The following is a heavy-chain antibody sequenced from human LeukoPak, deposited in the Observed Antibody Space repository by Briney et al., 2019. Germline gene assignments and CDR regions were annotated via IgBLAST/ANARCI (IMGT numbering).Heavy chain of an antibody. CDR1: GFTFSSYS. J-gene: IGHJ6*03. CDR2: ISSSSSYI. V-gene: IGHV3-21*01. D-gene: IGHD3-3*01. CDR3: ASLGFLEWLLDYYYYMDV. Sequence: GGSLRLSCAASGFTFSSYSMNWVRQAPGKGLEWASSISSSSSYIYYADSVKGRFTISRDNAKNSLYLQMNSLRAEDTAVYYCASLGFLEWLLDYYYYMDVWGKGTTVTVSS.